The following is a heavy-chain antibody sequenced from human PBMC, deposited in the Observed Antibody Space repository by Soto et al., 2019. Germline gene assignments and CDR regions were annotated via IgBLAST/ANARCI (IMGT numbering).Heavy chain of an antibody. V-gene: IGHV5-51*01. J-gene: IGHJ6*02. Sequence: GESLKLSCHCSGYSLTSYWSLRVREMAVKGLDWMWISYPCHSDTRYSQSSLRQLTISAVNSISTAYFLSSTLMALDTAMDYCARKGIAAAGTLTYYGMDVWGQGTTVTVSS. CDR1: GYSLTSYW. CDR2: SYPCHSDT. CDR3: ARKGIAAAGTLTYYGMDV. D-gene: IGHD6-13*01.